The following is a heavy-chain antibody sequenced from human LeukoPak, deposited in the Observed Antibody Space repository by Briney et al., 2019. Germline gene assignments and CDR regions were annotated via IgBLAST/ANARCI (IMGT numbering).Heavy chain of an antibody. Sequence: QTGGSLRLSCAASGFTFSSYGMHWVRQAPGKGLEWVAVIWYDGSNKYYADSVKGRFTISRDNSKNTLYLQMNSLRAEDTAVYYCARDNAPSIAAALDYWGQGTLVTVSS. CDR1: GFTFSSYG. V-gene: IGHV3-33*01. J-gene: IGHJ4*02. CDR2: IWYDGSNK. CDR3: ARDNAPSIAAALDY. D-gene: IGHD6-13*01.